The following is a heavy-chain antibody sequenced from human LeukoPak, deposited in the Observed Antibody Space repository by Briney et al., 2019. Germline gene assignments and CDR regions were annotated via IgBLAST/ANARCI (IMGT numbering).Heavy chain of an antibody. V-gene: IGHV3-23*01. CDR1: GFTCSTYV. CDR2: ILHNGDST. CDR3: ARLSSFAFDI. Sequence: GGSLRLSCAASGFTCSTYVMSWVRQAPGKGLEWLSLILHNGDSTYYADSVKGRFTISRDNSKNTLYMQMNSLRAEDTAVYYCARLSSFAFDIWGQGTMVTVSS. J-gene: IGHJ3*02. D-gene: IGHD3-16*02.